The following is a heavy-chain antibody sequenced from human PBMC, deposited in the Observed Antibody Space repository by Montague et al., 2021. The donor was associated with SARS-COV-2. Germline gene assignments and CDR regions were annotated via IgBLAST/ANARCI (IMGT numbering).Heavy chain of an antibody. D-gene: IGHD3-16*02. CDR3: ARYTSRMYGSFDX. J-gene: IGHJ4*02. Sequence: PALVKPTQTLTLTRTVSGFSLNTNGMGVGWIRQPPGEAPAWLALIYWDDDKRYSPSLKTRLTITKDTSRNQVVLTMTNVDPGDTGTYFCARYTSRMYGSFDXWGQGALVSVSS. V-gene: IGHV2-5*02. CDR2: IYWDDDK. CDR1: GFSLNTNGMG.